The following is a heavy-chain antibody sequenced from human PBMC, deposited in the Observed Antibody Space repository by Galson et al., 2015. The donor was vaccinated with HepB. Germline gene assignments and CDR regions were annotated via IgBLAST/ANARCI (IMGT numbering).Heavy chain of an antibody. CDR3: AREAYNWNDGTAGTGGWFDP. CDR2: IYYSGST. Sequence: TLSLTCTVSGGSISSGGYYWSWIRQHPGKGLEWIGYIYYSGSTYYNPSLKSRVTISVDTSKNQFSLKLSSVTAADTAVYYCAREAYNWNDGTAGTGGWFDPWGQGTLVTVSS. J-gene: IGHJ5*02. V-gene: IGHV4-31*03. D-gene: IGHD1-20*01. CDR1: GGSISSGGYY.